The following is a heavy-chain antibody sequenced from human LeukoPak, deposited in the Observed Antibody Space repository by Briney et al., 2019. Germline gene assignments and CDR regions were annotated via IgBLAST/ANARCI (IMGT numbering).Heavy chain of an antibody. CDR3: ARDRHGDYSLDY. J-gene: IGHJ4*02. V-gene: IGHV3-23*01. D-gene: IGHD4-17*01. CDR1: GFVFYSYA. CDR2: ISGSGGVT. Sequence: GGSLRLSCAACGFVFYSYAMKWVRQAPGKGLEWVSSISGSGGVTQYGDSVRGRFTISRDNSNNTMYLQMNSLRVEDTAIYYCARDRHGDYSLDYWGQGILVTVSS.